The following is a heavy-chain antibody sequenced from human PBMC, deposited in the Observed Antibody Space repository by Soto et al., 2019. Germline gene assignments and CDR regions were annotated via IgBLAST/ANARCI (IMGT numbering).Heavy chain of an antibody. Sequence: GGSLRLSCAASGFTFSSYGMHWVRQAPGKGLEWVAVISYDGSNKYYADSVKGRFTISRDNSKNTLYLQMNSLRGDDTAVYFCATAPGGVFYYAMDVWGQGVTVTVS. CDR3: ATAPGGVFYYAMDV. D-gene: IGHD2-8*01. V-gene: IGHV3-30*03. CDR1: GFTFSSYG. J-gene: IGHJ6*02. CDR2: ISYDGSNK.